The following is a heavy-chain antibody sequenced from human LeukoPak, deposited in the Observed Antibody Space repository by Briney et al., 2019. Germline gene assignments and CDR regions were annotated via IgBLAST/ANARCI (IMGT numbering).Heavy chain of an antibody. Sequence: SETLSLTCTVSGGSISSYYWSWIRQPPGKGLEYIAYIYYSGYTNYNPPLKSRVTISVYTSKNQFSLQLSSVTAADTAIYYCARGHKAFDIWGQGTMVTVSS. CDR1: GGSISSYY. J-gene: IGHJ3*02. V-gene: IGHV4-59*01. CDR3: ARGHKAFDI. CDR2: IYYSGYT.